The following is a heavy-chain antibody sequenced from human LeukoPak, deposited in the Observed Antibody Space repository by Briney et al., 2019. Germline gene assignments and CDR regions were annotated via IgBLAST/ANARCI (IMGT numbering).Heavy chain of an antibody. Sequence: PSETLSLICTVSGGSMSSSGQYWGWIRQSPVKGLEWIGSIYYSGSTYYNPSLKSRVTISVDTSKNQFSLELTSVTAADTAIYYCARNMTAISRLDVFDIWDPGTMVTVS. CDR1: GGSMSSSGQY. D-gene: IGHD2-21*02. CDR3: ARNMTAISRLDVFDI. V-gene: IGHV4-39*01. J-gene: IGHJ3*02. CDR2: IYYSGST.